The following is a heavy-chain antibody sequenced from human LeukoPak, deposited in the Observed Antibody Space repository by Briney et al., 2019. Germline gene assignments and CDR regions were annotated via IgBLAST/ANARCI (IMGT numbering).Heavy chain of an antibody. CDR1: GFTFSAYH. CDR2: ISTTGTTI. D-gene: IGHD4-17*01. J-gene: IGHJ3*01. V-gene: IGHV3-48*01. Sequence: GGSLRLSCAASGFTFSAYHINWVRQAPGKGLEWISYISTTGTTIHYADSVKGRFTISRDNSKNTLYLQMNSLRAEDTARYYCAKVYRAHGDFHSFDVWGQGTMVAVSS. CDR3: AKVYRAHGDFHSFDV.